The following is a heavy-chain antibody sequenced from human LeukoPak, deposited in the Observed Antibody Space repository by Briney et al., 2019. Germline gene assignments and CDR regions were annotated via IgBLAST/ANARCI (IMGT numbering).Heavy chain of an antibody. CDR3: ARDPQYSSSFDAFDI. J-gene: IGHJ3*02. Sequence: SETLSLTCTVSGGSVSRGSYYWSWIRQPPGKGLEWIGYIYYSGSTNYNPSLMSRVTISVDTSKNQFSLKVSSVAAADTAVYFCARDPQYSSSFDAFDIWGQGTMVTVSS. CDR2: IYYSGST. D-gene: IGHD6-13*01. V-gene: IGHV4-61*01. CDR1: GGSVSRGSYY.